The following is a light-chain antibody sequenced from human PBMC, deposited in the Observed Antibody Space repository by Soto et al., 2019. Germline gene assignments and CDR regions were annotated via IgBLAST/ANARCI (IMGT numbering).Light chain of an antibody. J-gene: IGKJ1*01. V-gene: IGKV3-20*01. CDR2: AVS. CDR3: QQHSNSPWT. CDR1: QTISNNY. Sequence: EIVLTQSPGTLTLSPGESAALSCRASQTISNNYLVWYRQKPGQAPLLLIYAVSSRAAGIPDRFSGSGSGTDFALTIARLEPEESAVYYCQQHSNSPWTFGKGTRVEV.